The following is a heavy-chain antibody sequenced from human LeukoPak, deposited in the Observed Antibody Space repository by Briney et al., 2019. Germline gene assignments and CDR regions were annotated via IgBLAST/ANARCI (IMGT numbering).Heavy chain of an antibody. D-gene: IGHD3-10*01. CDR3: AREGINRVRGVPFDI. CDR2: INPNNGRT. Sequence: ASVRVSCMASGYTFTGNYIHWVRQAPGQGLEWVGGINPNNGRTYYGQKFQGRVSMTRDTSIRAAYMDLSSLISEDTAVYYCAREGINRVRGVPFDIWGQGTMVTVSS. CDR1: GYTFTGNY. J-gene: IGHJ3*02. V-gene: IGHV1-2*02.